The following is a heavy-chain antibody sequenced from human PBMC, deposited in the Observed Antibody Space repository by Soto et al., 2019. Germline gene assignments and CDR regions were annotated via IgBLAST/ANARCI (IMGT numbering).Heavy chain of an antibody. CDR1: GGSFSGYY. CDR3: GRGPGGVAYY. J-gene: IGHJ4*02. D-gene: IGHD5-12*01. V-gene: IGHV4-34*01. CDR2: INHSGST. Sequence: QVQLQQWGAGLLKPSETLSLTCAVYGGSFSGYYWSWIRQPPGKGLEWIGEINHSGSTNYNPSLKSRVTISVDTSKNQFSLKLSSVTAADTAVYYCGRGPGGVAYYWGQGTLVTVSS.